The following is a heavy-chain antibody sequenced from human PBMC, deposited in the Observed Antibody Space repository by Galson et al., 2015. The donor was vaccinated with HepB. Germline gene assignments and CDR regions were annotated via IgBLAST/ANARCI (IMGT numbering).Heavy chain of an antibody. CDR1: GFTFSSYW. J-gene: IGHJ6*03. CDR2: INSDGSST. CDR3: AREPTYSSSYYYYYMDV. Sequence: SLRLSCAASGFTFSSYWMHWVRQAPGKGLVWVSRINSDGSSTSYADSVKGRITISRDNAKNTLYLQMNSLRAEDTAVYYCAREPTYSSSYYYYYMDVWGKGTTVTVSS. D-gene: IGHD6-6*01. V-gene: IGHV3-74*01.